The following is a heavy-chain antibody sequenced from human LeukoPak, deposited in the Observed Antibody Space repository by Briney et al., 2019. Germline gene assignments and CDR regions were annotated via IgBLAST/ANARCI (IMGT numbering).Heavy chain of an antibody. CDR3: ARSPREVLYGSGSYCDY. J-gene: IGHJ4*02. V-gene: IGHV1-18*01. Sequence: ASVKVSCKASGYTFTNYGISWVRQAPGQGLEWMGWISAHNGNTNYAQKLQGRVTMTTDTSTSTAYMELRSLRSDDTAVYYCARSPREVLYGSGSYCDYWGQGTLVTVSS. D-gene: IGHD3-10*01. CDR2: ISAHNGNT. CDR1: GYTFTNYG.